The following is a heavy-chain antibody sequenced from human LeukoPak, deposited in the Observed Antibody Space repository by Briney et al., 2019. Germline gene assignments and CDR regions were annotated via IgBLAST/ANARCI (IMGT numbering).Heavy chain of an antibody. V-gene: IGHV1-46*01. D-gene: IGHD6-19*01. Sequence: ASVKVSCKASGYTFTSYYMHWVRQAPGQGLEWMGIINPSGGSTSYAQKFQGRVTMTRDTSTSTVYMELSSLRSEDTAVYYCARELIRGSSGEGGDYWGQGTLVTVSS. CDR2: INPSGGST. CDR1: GYTFTSYY. J-gene: IGHJ4*02. CDR3: ARELIRGSSGEGGDY.